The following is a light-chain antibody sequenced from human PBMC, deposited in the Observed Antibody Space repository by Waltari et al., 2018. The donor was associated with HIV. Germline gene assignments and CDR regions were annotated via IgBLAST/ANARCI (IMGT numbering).Light chain of an antibody. Sequence: DIVMTQSPLSLTVTSGESASISCYSSQSLLHSNGYNYLDWYRQKPGHSPQLLIYLGSNRASGVPDRFSGSGSGTDFTLKISKVGAEDVGVYYCMQALQTPRTFGQGTKLEIK. CDR3: MQALQTPRT. J-gene: IGKJ2*01. CDR2: LGS. V-gene: IGKV2-28*01. CDR1: QSLLHSNGYNY.